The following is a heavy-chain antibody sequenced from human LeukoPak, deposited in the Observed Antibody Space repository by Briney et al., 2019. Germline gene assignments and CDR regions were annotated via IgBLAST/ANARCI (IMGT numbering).Heavy chain of an antibody. CDR2: IVVGSGNT. CDR1: GFTFTSST. Sequence: GASVKVSYMASGFTFTSSTMQWVRQARGQRLEWIGWIVVGSGNTHYAQKFQERVTITRDMSTSTAYMEPSSLRSEDTAVYYCAAVRSSYYYYGMYVWGQGTTVTVSS. D-gene: IGHD6-6*01. CDR3: AAVRSSYYYYGMYV. J-gene: IGHJ6*02. V-gene: IGHV1-58*02.